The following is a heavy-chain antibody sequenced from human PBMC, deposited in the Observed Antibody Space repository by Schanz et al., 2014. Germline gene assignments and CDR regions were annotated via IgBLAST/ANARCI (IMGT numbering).Heavy chain of an antibody. CDR1: GFTFRGYA. CDR2: ISGSGGST. V-gene: IGHV3-23*04. D-gene: IGHD3-10*01. CDR3: ARPALWFGDNCFDP. Sequence: EVELVESGGGLVQPGGSLRLSCAASGFTFRGYAMSWVRQAPGRGLEWVSAISGSGGSTYYADSVKGRFTISRDNSKNTLYLQMNSLRAEDTAVYYCARPALWFGDNCFDPWGQGTLVTVSS. J-gene: IGHJ5*02.